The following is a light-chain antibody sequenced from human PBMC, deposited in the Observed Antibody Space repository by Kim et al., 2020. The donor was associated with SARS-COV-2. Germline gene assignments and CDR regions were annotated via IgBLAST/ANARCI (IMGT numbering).Light chain of an antibody. V-gene: IGKV3-20*01. CDR3: QQYVSSTGT. CDR2: GTS. J-gene: IGKJ2*01. Sequence: LPPGERATRSCRARKSVSGNYLAWYQQKPGQAPRLLIYGTSTRATGIADRFSGSGSGTDFTLTISRLEPEDFAVYYCQQYVSSTGTFGQGTKLEIK. CDR1: KSVSGNY.